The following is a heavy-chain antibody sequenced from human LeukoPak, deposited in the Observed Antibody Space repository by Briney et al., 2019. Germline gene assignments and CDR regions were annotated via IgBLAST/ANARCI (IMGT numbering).Heavy chain of an antibody. J-gene: IGHJ4*02. D-gene: IGHD6-19*01. Sequence: GGSLRLSCAASGFTFDDYAMHWARQAPGKGLEWVSGISWNSGSIGYADSVKGRFTISRDNAKNSLYLQMNSLRAEDTALYYCAKDHGPGYSSGPVDYWGQGTLVTVSS. CDR2: ISWNSGSI. CDR3: AKDHGPGYSSGPVDY. CDR1: GFTFDDYA. V-gene: IGHV3-9*01.